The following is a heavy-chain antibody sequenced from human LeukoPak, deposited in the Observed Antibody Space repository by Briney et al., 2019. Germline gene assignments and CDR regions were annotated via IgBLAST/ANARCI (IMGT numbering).Heavy chain of an antibody. CDR1: GFTFSSYD. CDR3: ARKLTGTTYFDC. D-gene: IGHD1-1*01. Sequence: GGSLRLSCAASGFTFSSYDMNWVRQAPGKGLEWVSYIHSSGGTIYYADSVKGRFTISRDSAKNSVYLRMNGLRAEDTALYYCARKLTGTTYFDCWGQGTLVSVSS. CDR2: IHSSGGTI. J-gene: IGHJ4*02. V-gene: IGHV3-48*03.